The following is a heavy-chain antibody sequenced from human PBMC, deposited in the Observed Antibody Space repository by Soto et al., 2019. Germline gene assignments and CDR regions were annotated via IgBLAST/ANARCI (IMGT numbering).Heavy chain of an antibody. V-gene: IGHV3-23*01. J-gene: IGHJ4*02. D-gene: IGHD3-22*01. CDR1: GFPFSTYA. CDR2: ISGGGTTT. Sequence: EVQLLESGGGWVQPGGSLRLSCAASGFPFSTYAMSWVRQAPGKGLEWVSLISGGGTTTNYADSVQGRFTISRDNSRNTLFLQMNTLRAEDTALYYCVPRPHYHDSNGDYPIDYWGQGTRVTVSS. CDR3: VPRPHYHDSNGDYPIDY.